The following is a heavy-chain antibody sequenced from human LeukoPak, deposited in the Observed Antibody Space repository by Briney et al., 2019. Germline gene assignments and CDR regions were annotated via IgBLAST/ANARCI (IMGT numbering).Heavy chain of an antibody. CDR1: GVSISSYY. V-gene: IGHV4-59*01. CDR2: IYYSGST. Sequence: SETLSLTCTVSGVSISSYYWSWLRQPPGKGLEWIGYIYYSGSTNYNPSLKSRVTISVDTSKNQFSLKLSSVTAADTAVYYCASVGWDSYYFDYWGQGTLVTVSS. J-gene: IGHJ4*02. CDR3: ASVGWDSYYFDY. D-gene: IGHD1-26*01.